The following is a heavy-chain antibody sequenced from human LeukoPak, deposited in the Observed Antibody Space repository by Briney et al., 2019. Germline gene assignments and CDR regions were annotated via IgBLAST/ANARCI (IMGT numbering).Heavy chain of an antibody. V-gene: IGHV3-21*01. D-gene: IGHD5-18*01. CDR2: ISSSSSYI. Sequence: GGSLRLSCAGSGFSFSDYTMNWVRQAPGKGLEWVSSISSSSSYIYYADSVKGRFTISRDNAKNSLYLQMNSLRAEDTAVYYCARGYGRADYWGQGTLDSVSS. CDR1: GFSFSDYT. J-gene: IGHJ4*02. CDR3: ARGYGRADY.